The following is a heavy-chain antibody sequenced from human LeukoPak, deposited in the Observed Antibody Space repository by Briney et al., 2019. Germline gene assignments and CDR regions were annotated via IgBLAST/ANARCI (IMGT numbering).Heavy chain of an antibody. CDR2: IKQDGSEK. D-gene: IGHD2-2*01. CDR3: ARDQRAVVVPAAIVFDY. V-gene: IGHV3-7*01. CDR1: GFTFSSYW. Sequence: GGSLRLSCAASGFTFSSYWMSWVRQAPGKGLEWVANIKQDGSEKYYVDSVKGRFTISRDNAKNSLYLQMNSLGAEDTAVYYCARDQRAVVVPAAIVFDYWGQGTLVTVSS. J-gene: IGHJ4*02.